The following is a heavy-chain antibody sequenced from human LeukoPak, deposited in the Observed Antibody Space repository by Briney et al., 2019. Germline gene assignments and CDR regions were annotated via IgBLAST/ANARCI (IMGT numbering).Heavy chain of an antibody. CDR2: IHCSGTT. CDR1: GPSFSSYY. J-gene: IGHJ6*02. CDR3: ARSLGATRYNVKYYFFYGLDV. D-gene: IGHD1-26*01. V-gene: IGHV4-59*01. Sequence: SETLTLTCTVSGPSFSSYYWSWIRQPPGKGLEWIGYIHCSGTTKYNPSLKSRRTLSVYTSNNQFSQRLRSVTAADTAAYYCARSLGATRYNVKYYFFYGLDVWGQGTTVTVCS.